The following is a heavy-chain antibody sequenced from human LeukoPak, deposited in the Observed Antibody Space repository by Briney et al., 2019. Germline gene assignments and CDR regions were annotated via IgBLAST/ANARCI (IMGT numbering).Heavy chain of an antibody. CDR1: GFTFSSYG. V-gene: IGHV3-30*18. Sequence: GRSLRLSCAASGFTFSSYGMHWVRQAPGKGLEWVAVISYDGSNKYYADSVKGRFTISRDNSKNTLYLQMNSLRAEDTAVYYCAKSPRQNTDYFDYWGQGTLVTVSS. J-gene: IGHJ4*02. D-gene: IGHD2/OR15-2a*01. CDR3: AKSPRQNTDYFDY. CDR2: ISYDGSNK.